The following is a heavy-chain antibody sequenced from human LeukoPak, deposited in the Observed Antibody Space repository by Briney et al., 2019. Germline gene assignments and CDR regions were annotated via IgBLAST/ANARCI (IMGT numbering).Heavy chain of an antibody. D-gene: IGHD1-26*01. CDR2: IIPILGIA. CDR1: GYTFTSYG. J-gene: IGHJ5*02. V-gene: IGHV1-69*04. CDR3: ARADSGSMAHWFDP. Sequence: GASVKVSCKASGYTFTSYGISWVRQAPGQGLEWMGRIIPILGIANYAQKFQGRVTITADKSTSTAYMELSSLRSEDTAVYYCARADSGSMAHWFDPWGQGTLVTVSS.